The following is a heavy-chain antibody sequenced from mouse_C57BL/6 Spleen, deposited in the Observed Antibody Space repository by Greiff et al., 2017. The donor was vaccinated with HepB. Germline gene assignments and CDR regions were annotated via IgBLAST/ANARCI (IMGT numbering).Heavy chain of an antibody. J-gene: IGHJ1*03. D-gene: IGHD1-1*01. Sequence: QVQLQQPGAELVKPGASVKLSCKASGYTFTSYWMHWVKQRPGRGLEWIGRIYPNSGGTKYNEKFKSKATLTIDKPSTTAYMQLSSLTSEDSAVYYCERYCGSSYWYFDVWGTGTTVTVSS. CDR2: IYPNSGGT. CDR1: GYTFTSYW. V-gene: IGHV1-72*01. CDR3: ERYCGSSYWYFDV.